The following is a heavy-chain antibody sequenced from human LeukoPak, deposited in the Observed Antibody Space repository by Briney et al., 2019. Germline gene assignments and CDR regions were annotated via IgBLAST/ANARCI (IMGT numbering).Heavy chain of an antibody. Sequence: GGSLRLSCAASGFTFSSYGMHWVRQAPGKGLEWVAFIRYDGSNKYYADSVKGRFTISRDNSKNTLYLQMNSLRAEDTAVYYCARGNYDSSGYYYSAFDYWGQGTLVTVSS. CDR1: GFTFSSYG. J-gene: IGHJ4*02. V-gene: IGHV3-30*02. D-gene: IGHD3-22*01. CDR3: ARGNYDSSGYYYSAFDY. CDR2: IRYDGSNK.